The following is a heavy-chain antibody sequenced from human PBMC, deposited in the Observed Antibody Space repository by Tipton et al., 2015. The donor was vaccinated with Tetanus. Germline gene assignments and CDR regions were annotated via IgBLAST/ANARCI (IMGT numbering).Heavy chain of an antibody. J-gene: IGHJ5*02. CDR1: GGSVNSGTYY. CDR3: ARDQGGGRVVRLNWFDP. Sequence: TLSLTCSVSGGSVNSGTYYWSWIRQPPGKGLEWLGDIYYGGATQYNPSLESRVTISMDTSKNQVSLRLTSVTAADTAMYYCARDQGGGRVVRLNWFDPWGQGTLVTVSS. V-gene: IGHV4-61*01. CDR2: IYYGGAT. D-gene: IGHD6-6*01.